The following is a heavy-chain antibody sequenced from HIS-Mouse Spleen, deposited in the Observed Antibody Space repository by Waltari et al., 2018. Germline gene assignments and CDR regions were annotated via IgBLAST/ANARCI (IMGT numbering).Heavy chain of an antibody. CDR2: IYYSGST. V-gene: IGHV4-39*07. Sequence: QLQLQESGPGLVKPSETLSLTCTVSCGSISSRSYYWGRIRQPPGKGLEWIGSIYYSGSTYYNPSLKSRVTISVDTSKNQFSLKLSSVTAADTAVYYCAREIPYSSSWYDWYFDLWGRGTLVTVSS. J-gene: IGHJ2*01. CDR3: AREIPYSSSWYDWYFDL. D-gene: IGHD6-13*01. CDR1: CGSISSRSYY.